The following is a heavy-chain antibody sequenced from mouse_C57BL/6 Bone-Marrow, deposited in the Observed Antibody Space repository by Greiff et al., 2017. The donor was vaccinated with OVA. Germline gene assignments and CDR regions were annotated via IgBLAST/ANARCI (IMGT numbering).Heavy chain of an antibody. CDR1: GFTFSDYY. V-gene: IGHV5-12*01. Sequence: EVKLMESGGGLVQPGGSLKLSCAASGFTFSDYYMYWVRQTPEQRLEWVAYISNGGGSTYYPDTVKGRFTISRDNAKNTLYLQMSRLKSEDTAMYYCARRRYTGYFDVWGTGTTVTVSS. J-gene: IGHJ1*03. D-gene: IGHD2-12*01. CDR2: ISNGGGST. CDR3: ARRRYTGYFDV.